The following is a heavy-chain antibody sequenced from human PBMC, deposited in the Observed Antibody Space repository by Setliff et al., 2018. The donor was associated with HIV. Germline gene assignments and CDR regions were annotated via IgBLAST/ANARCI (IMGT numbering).Heavy chain of an antibody. CDR3: ARVSELLAYYMDV. D-gene: IGHD1-26*01. J-gene: IGHJ6*03. V-gene: IGHV3-48*01. CDR2: ISSSSSTI. CDR1: GFTFSSYS. Sequence: PGGSLRLSCAASGFTFSSYSMNWVRQAPGKGLEWVSYISSSSSTIYYADSVKGRFTISRDNAKNSLYLQMNSPRAEDTAVYYCARVSELLAYYMDVWGKGTTVTVSS.